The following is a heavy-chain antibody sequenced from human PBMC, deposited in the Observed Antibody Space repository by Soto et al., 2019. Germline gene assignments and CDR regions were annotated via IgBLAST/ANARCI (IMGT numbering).Heavy chain of an antibody. J-gene: IGHJ4*02. CDR3: ARPPSPNQPRPPRVHSGF. Sequence: SETLSLTCIVSGGSIDSSSFYWGWIPHPPGKGLERIGSIYYSVTTYYNPALKSRVTMSVDMSKNQFSLRLSSVTAADTAVYYCARPPSPNQPRPPRVHSGFWGKGTLVTVSS. CDR1: GGSIDSSSFY. D-gene: IGHD2-2*01. V-gene: IGHV4-39*01. CDR2: IYYSVTT.